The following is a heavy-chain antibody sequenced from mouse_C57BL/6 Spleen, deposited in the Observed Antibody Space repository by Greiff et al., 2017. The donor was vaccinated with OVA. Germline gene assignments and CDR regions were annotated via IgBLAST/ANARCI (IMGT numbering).Heavy chain of an antibody. Sequence: VQRVESGGGLVKPGGSLKLSCAASGFTFSSYAMSWVRQTPEKRLEWVATISDGGSYTYYPDNVKGRFTISRDNAKNNLYLQMSHLKSEDTAMYYCAREGTGSYYFDYWGQGTTLTVSS. J-gene: IGHJ2*01. D-gene: IGHD4-1*01. CDR3: AREGTGSYYFDY. CDR2: ISDGGSYT. CDR1: GFTFSSYA. V-gene: IGHV5-4*01.